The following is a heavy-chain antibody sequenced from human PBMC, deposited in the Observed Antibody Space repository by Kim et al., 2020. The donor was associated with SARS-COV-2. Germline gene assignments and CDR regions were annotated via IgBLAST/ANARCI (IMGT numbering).Heavy chain of an antibody. V-gene: IGHV4-34*01. J-gene: IGHJ4*02. CDR2: INHSGST. CDR3: ARGRAYIQPLTQFDY. Sequence: SETLSLTCVVYGGSLSGYYWSWIRQPPGKGLEWIGEINHSGSTSYNSSLESRVTISEDTSKKHFSLKLSSVTAADTVVYYCARGRAYIQPLTQFDYWGQGTLVTVSS. CDR1: GGSLSGYY. D-gene: IGHD5-18*01.